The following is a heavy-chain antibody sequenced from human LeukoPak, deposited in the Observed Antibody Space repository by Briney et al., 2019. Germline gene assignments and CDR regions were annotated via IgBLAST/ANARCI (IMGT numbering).Heavy chain of an antibody. D-gene: IGHD6-19*01. Sequence: GGSLRLSCAASGFTVSSNYMSWVRQAPGKGLEWVSVIYSGGSTYYADSVKGRFTISRDNSKNTLYLQMNSLRAEDTAVCYCARVRGPIAVAGGALDYWGQGTLVTVSS. CDR3: ARVRGPIAVAGGALDY. CDR1: GFTVSSNY. V-gene: IGHV3-66*01. J-gene: IGHJ4*02. CDR2: IYSGGST.